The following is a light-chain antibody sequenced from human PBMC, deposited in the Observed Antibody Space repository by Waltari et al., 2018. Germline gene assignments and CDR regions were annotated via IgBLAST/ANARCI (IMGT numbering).Light chain of an antibody. V-gene: IGKV3-15*01. CDR1: QTVGTK. J-gene: IGKJ4*01. CDR3: QHYYNWPLT. CDR2: GAS. Sequence: EIVMTQSPPTLSVSPGKTATLSCTTSQTVGTKLTWYQQKPGQAPRLIIFGASTRATGLPARFSASGSGTEFSLTISSLQSEDSAVYFCQHYYNWPLTFGGGTRIDI.